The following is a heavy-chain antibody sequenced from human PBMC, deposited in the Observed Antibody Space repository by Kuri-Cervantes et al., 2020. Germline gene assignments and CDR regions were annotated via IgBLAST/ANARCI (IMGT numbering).Heavy chain of an antibody. CDR3: VRDYQNF. V-gene: IGHV3-15*01. J-gene: IGHJ4*02. Sequence: GESLKISCAASGFTFSNAWMSWVRQAPGKGLEWVGRIKSKTDGGTTDYAAPVKGRFTISRDNVKNSLYLQVSSLRVEDTAVYYCVRDYQNFWGQGTLVTVSS. D-gene: IGHD4-11*01. CDR2: IKSKTDGGTT. CDR1: GFTFSNAW.